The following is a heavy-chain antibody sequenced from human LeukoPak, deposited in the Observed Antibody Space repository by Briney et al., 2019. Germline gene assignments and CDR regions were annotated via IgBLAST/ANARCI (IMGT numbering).Heavy chain of an antibody. V-gene: IGHV3-30*18. CDR2: ISFDGRNK. J-gene: IGHJ4*02. CDR1: GFTFGSYG. D-gene: IGHD4-17*01. CDR3: VKDGHSVTIFDY. Sequence: VGSLRLSCAASGFTFGSYGMHWVRQAPGKGLEWVAVISFDGRNKYFGDSVKGRFSISRDNSKNTLSLQMNSLRPEDTAVYYCVKDGHSVTIFDYWGRGTLVTVSS.